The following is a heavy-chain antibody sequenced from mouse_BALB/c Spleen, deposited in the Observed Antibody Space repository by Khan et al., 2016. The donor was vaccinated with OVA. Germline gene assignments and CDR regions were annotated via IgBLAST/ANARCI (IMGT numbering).Heavy chain of an antibody. J-gene: IGHJ3*01. CDR1: GYTFTTYT. D-gene: IGHD2-14*01. CDR3: TRDGAYYRNDGWFAY. V-gene: IGHV1-4*01. CDR2: INPNNVYT. Sequence: QVQLQQSGAELARPGASVKMSCKASGYTFTTYTIHWIKQRPGQGLEWIGFINPNNVYTNYNQKFKDKATLTADKSSPTASMQLNRLTSDDSEVYYCTRDGAYYRNDGWFAYWGQGTLVTVSA.